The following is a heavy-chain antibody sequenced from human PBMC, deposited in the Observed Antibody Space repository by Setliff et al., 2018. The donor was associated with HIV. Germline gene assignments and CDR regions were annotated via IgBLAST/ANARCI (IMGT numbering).Heavy chain of an antibody. CDR1: GGSISSRY. D-gene: IGHD3-3*01. V-gene: IGHV4-59*11. Sequence: LSLTCTVSGGSISSRYWSWIRLPPGKGLERIGTLYYNGNTNSNPSLKSRVTISGDTSKNLFSLKLTSVTPADTAVYYCAAGIDNFWSGYVNWGLGTLVTVSS. CDR2: LYYNGNT. CDR3: AAGIDNFWSGYVN. J-gene: IGHJ4*02.